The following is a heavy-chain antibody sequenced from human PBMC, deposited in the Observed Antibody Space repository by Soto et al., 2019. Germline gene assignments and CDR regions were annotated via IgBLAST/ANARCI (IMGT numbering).Heavy chain of an antibody. CDR2: IDPSDSYT. CDR1: GYSFTSYW. V-gene: IGHV5-10-1*01. D-gene: IGHD3-22*01. CDR3: AISDSSGYYFGY. J-gene: IGHJ4*02. Sequence: GESLKISCQGSGYSFTSYWISWVRQMPGKGLEWMGRIDPSDSYTNYSPSFQGHVTISADKSISTAYLQWSSLKASDTAMYYCAISDSSGYYFGYWGQGTLVTVSS.